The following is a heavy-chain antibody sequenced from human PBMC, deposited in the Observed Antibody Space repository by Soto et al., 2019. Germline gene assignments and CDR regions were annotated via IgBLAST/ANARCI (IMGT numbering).Heavy chain of an antibody. CDR1: GYTFTGYY. CDR2: INPNSGGT. J-gene: IGHJ6*02. D-gene: IGHD6-13*01. V-gene: IGHV1-2*02. Sequence: GASVKVSCKASGYTFTGYYMHWVRQAPGQGLEWMGWINPNSGGTNYAQKFQGRVTMTRDTSISTAYMELSRLRSDDTAAYYCARVGIAAAGTDRYYYYGMDVWGQGTTVTVSS. CDR3: ARVGIAAAGTDRYYYYGMDV.